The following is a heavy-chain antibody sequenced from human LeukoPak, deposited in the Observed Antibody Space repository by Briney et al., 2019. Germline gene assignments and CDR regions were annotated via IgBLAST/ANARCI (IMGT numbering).Heavy chain of an antibody. CDR3: ARERILWFGEFDY. D-gene: IGHD3-10*01. CDR1: GFTISDYY. J-gene: IGHJ4*02. CDR2: ISSSGSTI. V-gene: IGHV3-11*01. Sequence: GGSLRLSCAASGFTISDYYMSWIRQAPGKGLEWVSYISSSGSTIYYADSVKGRFTISRDNAKSSLYLQMNSLRAEDTAVYYCARERILWFGEFDYWGQGTLVTVSS.